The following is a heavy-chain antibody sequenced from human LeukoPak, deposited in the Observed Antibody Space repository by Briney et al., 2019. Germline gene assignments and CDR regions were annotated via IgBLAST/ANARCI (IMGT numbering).Heavy chain of an antibody. V-gene: IGHV4-34*01. CDR2: INHSGSA. J-gene: IGHJ4*02. Sequence: SETLSLTCAVYGGSFSGYYWSWIRQPPGKGLEWIGEINHSGSANYNPSLKSRVTISVDPSKNQFSLKLSSVTAADTAVYYCASRIYGDGGYWGQGTLVTVSS. CDR1: GGSFSGYY. CDR3: ASRIYGDGGY. D-gene: IGHD4-17*01.